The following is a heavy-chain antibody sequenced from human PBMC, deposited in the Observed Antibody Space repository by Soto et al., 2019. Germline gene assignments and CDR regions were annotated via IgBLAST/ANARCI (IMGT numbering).Heavy chain of an antibody. D-gene: IGHD3-10*01. CDR2: ISAHNGNT. V-gene: IGHV1-18*01. CDR3: ARGRYGGY. CDR1: GYGFTTYG. J-gene: IGHJ4*02. Sequence: QVHLVQSGAEVKKPGASVKVCCKGSGYGFTTYGITWVRQAPGQGLEWMAWISAHNGNTNYAQKLQGRVTVTRDTSTSTAYRELRSLRSEDTAVYYCARGRYGGYWGEGALVSVSS.